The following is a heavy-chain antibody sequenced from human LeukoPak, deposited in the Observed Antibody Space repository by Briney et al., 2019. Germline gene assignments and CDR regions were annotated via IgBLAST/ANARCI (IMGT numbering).Heavy chain of an antibody. D-gene: IGHD3-10*01. CDR3: ARDPLGGFGELSNDY. Sequence: EASVKVSCKASGYTFTSYGISWVRQAPGQGLEWMGWISAYNGNTNYAQKLQGRVTMTTDTSTSTAYTELRSLRSDDTAVYYCARDPLGGFGELSNDYWGQGTLVTVSS. CDR2: ISAYNGNT. J-gene: IGHJ4*02. V-gene: IGHV1-18*01. CDR1: GYTFTSYG.